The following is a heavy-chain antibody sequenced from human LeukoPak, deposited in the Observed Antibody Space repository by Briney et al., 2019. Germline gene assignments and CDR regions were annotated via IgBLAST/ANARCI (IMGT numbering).Heavy chain of an antibody. CDR3: ARDRSRAFDY. CDR1: GFTVSSNY. CDR2: TYNGGNT. V-gene: IGHV3-66*02. Sequence: GGSLRLSCAASGFTVSSNYINWVRQAPGKGLEWVSVTYNGGNTYYADSVKGRFTMSRDNSKNTLYLQMNSLRPEDTAVYYCARDRSRAFDYWGQGTLVTVSS. D-gene: IGHD3-22*01. J-gene: IGHJ4*02.